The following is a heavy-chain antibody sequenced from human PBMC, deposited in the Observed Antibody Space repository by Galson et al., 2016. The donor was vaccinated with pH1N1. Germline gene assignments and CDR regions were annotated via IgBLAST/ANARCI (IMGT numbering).Heavy chain of an antibody. J-gene: IGHJ2*01. D-gene: IGHD6-19*01. CDR1: NHTFTAYS. V-gene: IGHV1-18*01. CDR3: ARHRSGWSGALTYWHFDL. Sequence: SVKVSCKASNHTFTAYSISWVRQAPGQGLEWMAWISAYNGDTKYAEKFQGRVTMTTDTSANTVYMELRSLRSDDTAVYYCARHRSGWSGALTYWHFDLWGRGTLVTVSS. CDR2: ISAYNGDT.